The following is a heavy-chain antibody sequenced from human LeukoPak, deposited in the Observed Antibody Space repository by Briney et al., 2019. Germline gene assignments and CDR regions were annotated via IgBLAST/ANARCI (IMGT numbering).Heavy chain of an antibody. J-gene: IGHJ3*02. D-gene: IGHD2-15*01. V-gene: IGHV3-11*04. Sequence: GGSLRLSCAASGFTFSDYYMSWIRQAPGKGLEWVSYISSSGSTIYYADSVKGRFTISRDNAKNSLYLQMNSLRAEDTAVYYCARDRYCSGGSCYSDAFDIWGQGTMVTVSS. CDR2: ISSSGSTI. CDR3: ARDRYCSGGSCYSDAFDI. CDR1: GFTFSDYY.